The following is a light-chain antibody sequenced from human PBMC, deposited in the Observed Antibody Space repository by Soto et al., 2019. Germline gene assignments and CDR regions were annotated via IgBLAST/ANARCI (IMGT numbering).Light chain of an antibody. Sequence: EIVLTQSTGTLSLSPGERATLSCRASQTVSSSYLAWYQQNPGQAPRLLIYDASSRATGIPDRFSGSGSGTDFTLTISRLEPEDFAVYYCQQYGSSPLTFGGGTKVEIK. J-gene: IGKJ4*01. CDR2: DAS. CDR3: QQYGSSPLT. CDR1: QTVSSSY. V-gene: IGKV3-20*01.